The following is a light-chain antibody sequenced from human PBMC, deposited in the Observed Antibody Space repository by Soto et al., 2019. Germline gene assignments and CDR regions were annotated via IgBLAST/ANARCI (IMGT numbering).Light chain of an antibody. Sequence: QSVLTQPASVSGAPGQLITISCTGTSRGYNFVSWYQQHPGKAPKLPIYEDSKRPSGVSNRFSGSKSGNTASLTISGLQAGDEADYHCCSYANTTTVVFGGGTKLTVL. J-gene: IGLJ2*01. V-gene: IGLV2-23*01. CDR3: CSYANTTTVV. CDR1: SRGYNF. CDR2: EDS.